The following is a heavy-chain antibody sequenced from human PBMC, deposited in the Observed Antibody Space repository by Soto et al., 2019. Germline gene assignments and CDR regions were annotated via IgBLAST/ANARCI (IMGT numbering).Heavy chain of an antibody. V-gene: IGHV3-64D*06. CDR3: VKDQGSWLAVMYYGMDV. CDR2: ISSNGGST. Sequence: HPGGSLRLSCSVSGFTFSSYAMNWVRQAPGKRLEYVSGISSNGGSTYYADSVKGRFTISRDNSKNTLFLQMSSLRAEDTAVYYCVKDQGSWLAVMYYGMDVWGQGTTVTVSS. D-gene: IGHD6-13*01. J-gene: IGHJ6*02. CDR1: GFTFSSYA.